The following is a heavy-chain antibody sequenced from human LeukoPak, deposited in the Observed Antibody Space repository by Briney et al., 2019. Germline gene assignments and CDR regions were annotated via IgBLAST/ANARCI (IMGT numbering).Heavy chain of an antibody. V-gene: IGHV4-59*01. CDR3: ARVLFVGTYAFDI. Sequence: SETLSLTCTVSGGSISSYYWSWIRQPPGKGLEWIGYIYYSGSTNYNPSLKSRVTLSVDTSKNQFSLKLSSVTAADTAVYYCARVLFVGTYAFDIWGQGTMVTVSS. CDR1: GGSISSYY. D-gene: IGHD1-26*01. J-gene: IGHJ3*02. CDR2: IYYSGST.